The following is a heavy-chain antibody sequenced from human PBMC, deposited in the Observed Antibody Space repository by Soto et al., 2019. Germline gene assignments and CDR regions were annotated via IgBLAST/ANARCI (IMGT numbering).Heavy chain of an antibody. CDR2: VNPNTGNT. V-gene: IGHV1-8*01. Sequence: QVQLVQSGAEVKKPGASVKVSCTGSGYTFRSYDIHWVRQATGQGLEWMGWVNPNTGNTGYAQKFQGRVTMTRDISKSTAYMEVNSLTSEDTVIYYCARADGAGSFDLWGQGTLVSVSS. J-gene: IGHJ5*02. D-gene: IGHD3-10*01. CDR3: ARADGAGSFDL. CDR1: GYTFRSYD.